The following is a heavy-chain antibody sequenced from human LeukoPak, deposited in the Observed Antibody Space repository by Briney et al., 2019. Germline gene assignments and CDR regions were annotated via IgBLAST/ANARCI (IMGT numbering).Heavy chain of an antibody. CDR1: GFTVSSNY. V-gene: IGHV3-66*01. D-gene: IGHD3-22*01. CDR2: IYSGRST. J-gene: IGHJ4*02. Sequence: GGSLRLSCAASGFTVSSNYMSWVRQAPGKGLEWVSIIYSGRSTDYADSVKGRFIISRDNSKNMLYLQMNTLRAEDTAVYYCARGRPPKYYYDSSGYDNHHSSFDFWGQGTLVTVSS. CDR3: ARGRPPKYYYDSSGYDNHHSSFDF.